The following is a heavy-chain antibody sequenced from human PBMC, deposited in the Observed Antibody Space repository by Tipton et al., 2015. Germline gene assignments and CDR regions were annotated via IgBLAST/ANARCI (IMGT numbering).Heavy chain of an antibody. D-gene: IGHD6-13*01. CDR1: GGSITSISYY. CDR2: IYYSGST. J-gene: IGHJ5*02. V-gene: IGHV4-39*01. Sequence: TLSLTCTVSGGSITSISYYWGWIRQPPGKGLEWIGSIYYSGSTYYNPSLKSRVTISVDTSKNQFSLKLSSVTAADTAVYYCARQIAVAARDWFDPWGQGTLVTVSS. CDR3: ARQIAVAARDWFDP.